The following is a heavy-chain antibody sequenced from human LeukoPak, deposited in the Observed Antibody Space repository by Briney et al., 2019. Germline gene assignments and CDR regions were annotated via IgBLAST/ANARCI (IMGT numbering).Heavy chain of an antibody. J-gene: IGHJ6*03. CDR2: ISSNGGST. CDR1: GFTFSSYA. Sequence: GGSLRLSCAASGFTFSSYAMHWVRQAPGKGLEYVSAISSNGGSTYYANSVKGRFTISRDNSKNTLYLQMGSLRAEDMAVYYCARVAIPFYYYYYMDVWGKGTTVTVSS. D-gene: IGHD2-21*01. V-gene: IGHV3-64*01. CDR3: ARVAIPFYYYYYMDV.